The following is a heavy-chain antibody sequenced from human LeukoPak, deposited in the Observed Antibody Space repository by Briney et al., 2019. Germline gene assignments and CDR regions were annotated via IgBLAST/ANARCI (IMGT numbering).Heavy chain of an antibody. V-gene: IGHV3-7*01. Sequence: GGSLRLSYVASGFTFSSYWMSWVRQAPGKGLEWVANVRQDGRDKNYADSVKGRFTISRDNAKNSLYLQMNSLRAEDTAVYYCASDSPADYWGQGTLVTVSS. J-gene: IGHJ4*02. CDR3: ASDSPADY. CDR2: VRQDGRDK. CDR1: GFTFSSYW.